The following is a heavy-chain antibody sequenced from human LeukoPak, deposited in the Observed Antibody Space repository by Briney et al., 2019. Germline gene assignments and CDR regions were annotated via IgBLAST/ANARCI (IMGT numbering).Heavy chain of an antibody. CDR3: ARDFLECSRASCLSWFDP. J-gene: IGHJ5*02. CDR2: IHYSGNT. Sequence: AETLSLTCTVSGGSISSHFWTWIRQPPGKGLEWIGYIHYSGNTNYNPSLKSRLSISVDTYKNEFSLKLSSVTAADTAVYYCARDFLECSRASCLSWFDPWGQGTLVTVSS. D-gene: IGHD2-2*01. CDR1: GGSISSHF. V-gene: IGHV4-59*11.